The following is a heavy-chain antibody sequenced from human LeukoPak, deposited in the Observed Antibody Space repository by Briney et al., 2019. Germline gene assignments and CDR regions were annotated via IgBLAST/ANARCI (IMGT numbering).Heavy chain of an antibody. CDR3: ARRQAMVNKSYMDV. CDR1: GGSFSGYC. V-gene: IGHV4-34*01. J-gene: IGHJ6*03. D-gene: IGHD5-18*01. Sequence: SETLALTCAVYGGSFSGYCWSWIRQPPGKGLEWIGEINHSGSTNYNPSLKSRVTISVDTSKNQFSLKLSSVTAADTAVYYCARRQAMVNKSYMDVWGKGTTVTVSS. CDR2: INHSGST.